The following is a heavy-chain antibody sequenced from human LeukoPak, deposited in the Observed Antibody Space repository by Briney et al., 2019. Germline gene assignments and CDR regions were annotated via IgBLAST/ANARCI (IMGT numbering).Heavy chain of an antibody. CDR3: ARGGIAAAGRGLDV. CDR2: MNPNSGNT. V-gene: IGHV1-8*01. Sequence: ASVKVSCKASGYTFTSYDINWVRQATGQGLEWMGWMNPNSGNTGYAQKFRGRVTMTRNTSISTAYMELSSLRSEDTAVYYCARGGIAAAGRGLDVWGKGTTVTVSS. J-gene: IGHJ6*04. D-gene: IGHD6-13*01. CDR1: GYTFTSYD.